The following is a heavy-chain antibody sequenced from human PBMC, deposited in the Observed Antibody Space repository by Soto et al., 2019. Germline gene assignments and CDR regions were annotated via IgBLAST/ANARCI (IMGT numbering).Heavy chain of an antibody. Sequence: SETLSLTCTVSGGSISSYYWSWIRQPPGKGLEWIGYIYYSGSTNYNPSLKSRVTISVDTSKNQFSLKLSSVTAADTAVYYCARGTESYSSSWYFGLDYWGQGTLVTVSS. CDR2: IYYSGST. CDR1: GGSISSYY. J-gene: IGHJ4*02. D-gene: IGHD6-13*01. CDR3: ARGTESYSSSWYFGLDY. V-gene: IGHV4-59*01.